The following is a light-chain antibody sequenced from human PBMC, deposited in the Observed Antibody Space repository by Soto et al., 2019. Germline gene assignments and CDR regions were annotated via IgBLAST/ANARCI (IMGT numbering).Light chain of an antibody. CDR2: AAS. CDR1: QGISSY. Sequence: DIQLTQSPSFLSASVGDRVTITCRASQGISSYLAWYQQKPGKAPKLRIYAASTLQSGVPSRFSGSGSGTEFTLTISSLQPEEFATYYCQQLNSYPLAFGQGTRLEIK. J-gene: IGKJ5*01. V-gene: IGKV1-9*01. CDR3: QQLNSYPLA.